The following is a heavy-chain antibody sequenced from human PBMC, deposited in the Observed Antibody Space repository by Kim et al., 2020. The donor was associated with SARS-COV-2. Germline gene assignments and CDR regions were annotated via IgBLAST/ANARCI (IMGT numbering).Heavy chain of an antibody. CDR3: ARAVDTATDAFDI. D-gene: IGHD5-18*01. V-gene: IGHV3-13*01. Sequence: AGSLKGRFAISRAHAENSLYLQINNLRAEDSAIYYCARAVDTATDAFDIWGQGTMVTVSS. J-gene: IGHJ3*02.